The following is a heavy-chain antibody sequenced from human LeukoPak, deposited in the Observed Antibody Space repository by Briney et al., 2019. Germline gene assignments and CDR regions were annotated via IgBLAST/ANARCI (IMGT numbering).Heavy chain of an antibody. Sequence: GGSLRLSCAASGFTFSSYGMSWVRQAPGKGLEWVSAISGSGGSTYYADSVKGRLTISRDNSKNTLYLQMNSLRAEDTAVYYCAKKAPYGDYYYYMDVWGKGTTVTISS. CDR1: GFTFSSYG. CDR2: ISGSGGST. CDR3: AKKAPYGDYYYYMDV. J-gene: IGHJ6*03. V-gene: IGHV3-23*01. D-gene: IGHD4-17*01.